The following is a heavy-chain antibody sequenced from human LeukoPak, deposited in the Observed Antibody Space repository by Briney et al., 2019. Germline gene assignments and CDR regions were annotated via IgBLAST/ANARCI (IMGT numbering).Heavy chain of an antibody. J-gene: IGHJ4*02. CDR3: ARGERYYDSSGSPYFDY. V-gene: IGHV5-51*01. CDR2: IYPGDSDT. D-gene: IGHD3-22*01. CDR1: GYSFASYW. Sequence: GESLKISCKGSGYSFASYWIGWVRQMPGKGLEWMGIIYPGDSDTRYSPSFQGQVTISADKSISTAYLQWSSLKASDTAMYYCARGERYYDSSGSPYFDYWGQGTLVTVSS.